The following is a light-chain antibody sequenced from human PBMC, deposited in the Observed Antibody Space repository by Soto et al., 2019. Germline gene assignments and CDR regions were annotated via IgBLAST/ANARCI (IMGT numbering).Light chain of an antibody. J-gene: IGLJ3*02. CDR1: SSNIGSNT. CDR2: KSN. V-gene: IGLV1-44*01. CDR3: AVWDDSLNGRV. Sequence: QPVLTQPPSASATPGQRVTISCSGSSSNIGSNTVNWYQQFPGTAPKLLIYKSNQRPSGVPDRFSGSKSGTSASLAISGLQSEDEADYYCAVWDDSLNGRVFGGGTKVTVL.